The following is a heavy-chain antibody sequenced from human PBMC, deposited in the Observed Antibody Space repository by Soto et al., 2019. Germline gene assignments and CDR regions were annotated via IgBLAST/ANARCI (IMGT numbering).Heavy chain of an antibody. CDR1: GGSISSSSYY. CDR2: IYYSGST. Sequence: PSETLSLTCTVSGGSISSSSYYWGWIRQPPGKGLEWIGSIYYSGSTNYNPSLKSRVTISVDTSKNQFSLKLSSVTAADTAVYYCAREGPTTVTQSYYFDYWGQGTLVTVSS. V-gene: IGHV4-39*07. J-gene: IGHJ4*02. D-gene: IGHD4-17*01. CDR3: AREGPTTVTQSYYFDY.